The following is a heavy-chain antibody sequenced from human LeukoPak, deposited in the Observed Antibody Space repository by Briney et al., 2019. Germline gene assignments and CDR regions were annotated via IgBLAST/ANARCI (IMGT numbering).Heavy chain of an antibody. CDR1: GLTFRNYG. J-gene: IGHJ4*02. D-gene: IGHD6-13*01. CDR2: IWYDGSNK. CDR3: ARDSTAGGFDY. V-gene: IGHV3-33*08. Sequence: PGGSLRLSCAASGLTFRNYGMHWVRQAPGKGLEWVAIIWYDGSNKYYADSVKGRFTISRDNSKNTLYLQMNSLRAEDTAVYYCARDSTAGGFDYWGQGTLVTVSS.